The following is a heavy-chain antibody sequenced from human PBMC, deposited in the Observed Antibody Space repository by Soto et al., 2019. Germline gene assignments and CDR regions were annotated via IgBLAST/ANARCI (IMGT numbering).Heavy chain of an antibody. V-gene: IGHV3-23*01. CDR3: AKATAYSGSYYDFDY. CDR1: GFTFSSYA. D-gene: IGHD1-26*01. CDR2: ISGGGST. J-gene: IGHJ4*02. Sequence: PGGSLRLSCAASGFTFSSYAMTWVRQAPGKGLEWVSGISGGGSTDYTDSVKGRFTISRDNSKNTLYLQMNSLRAEDTAVYYCAKATAYSGSYYDFDYWGQGTLVTVSS.